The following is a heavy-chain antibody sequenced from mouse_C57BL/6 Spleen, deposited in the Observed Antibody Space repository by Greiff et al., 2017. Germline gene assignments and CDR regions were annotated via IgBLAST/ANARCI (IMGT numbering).Heavy chain of an antibody. J-gene: IGHJ3*01. V-gene: IGHV1-55*01. D-gene: IGHD2-4*01. Sequence: VQLQQPGAELVKPGASVKMSCKASGYTFTSYWITWVKQRPGQGLEWIGDIYPGSGSTNYNEKFKSKATLTVDTSSSTAYMQLSSLTSEDSAVYYCARCLYYDYDGFAYWGQGTLVTVSA. CDR2: IYPGSGST. CDR1: GYTFTSYW. CDR3: ARCLYYDYDGFAY.